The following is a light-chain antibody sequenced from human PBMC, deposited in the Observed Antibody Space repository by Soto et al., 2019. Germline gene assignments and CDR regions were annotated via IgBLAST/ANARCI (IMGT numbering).Light chain of an antibody. CDR2: DAS. Sequence: EIVLTQSPATLSLSPGERATLSCRASQSVRIYLAWYQQKPGQAPRLLIYDASNRATGIPARFSGGGSGTEFTLTISSLEPEDFAVYYCQQRSDWPWTFGQGTKVEIK. CDR3: QQRSDWPWT. CDR1: QSVRIY. J-gene: IGKJ1*01. V-gene: IGKV3-11*01.